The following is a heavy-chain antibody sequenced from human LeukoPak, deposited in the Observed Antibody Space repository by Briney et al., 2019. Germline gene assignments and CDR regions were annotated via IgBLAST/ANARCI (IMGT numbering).Heavy chain of an antibody. Sequence: ASVKVSCKASGYTFTSYDINWVRQATGQGLEWMGWMNPNSGNTGYAQKFQGRVTMTRNTSISTAYMELSSLRSEDTAVYYCARGRGYSYGPDYWGQGTLVTVSS. J-gene: IGHJ4*02. CDR3: ARGRGYSYGPDY. CDR1: GYTFTSYD. V-gene: IGHV1-8*01. CDR2: MNPNSGNT. D-gene: IGHD5-18*01.